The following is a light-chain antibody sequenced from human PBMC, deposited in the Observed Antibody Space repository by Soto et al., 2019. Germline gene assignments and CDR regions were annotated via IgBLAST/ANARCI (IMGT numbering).Light chain of an antibody. Sequence: QSVLTQPASVSGSPGQSITISCTGTSSDVGSYNLVSWYQKYPDKAPKVIIYEDSKRPSGVSNRFSGSKSGNTASLTISGLQAEDEADYCCCSYAGSSTFILFGGGTKVTVL. CDR1: SSDVGSYNL. CDR2: EDS. J-gene: IGLJ2*01. V-gene: IGLV2-23*02. CDR3: CSYAGSSTFIL.